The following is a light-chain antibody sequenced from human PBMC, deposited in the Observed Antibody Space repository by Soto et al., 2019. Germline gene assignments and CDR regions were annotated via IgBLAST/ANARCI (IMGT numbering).Light chain of an antibody. Sequence: EIVLTQSPATLSLSPGERATLSCRASQSVSSYLAWYQQKPGQAPRLLIYDASNRATGIPGRFSGSGSGTDFTLTITSLETEDFAVYYCQRRSNDWSPITFGRGTRLEIK. V-gene: IGKV3-11*01. CDR2: DAS. CDR3: QRRSNDWSPIT. CDR1: QSVSSY. J-gene: IGKJ5*01.